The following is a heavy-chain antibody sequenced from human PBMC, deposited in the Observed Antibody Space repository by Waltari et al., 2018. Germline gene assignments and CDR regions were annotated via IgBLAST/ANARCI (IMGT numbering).Heavy chain of an antibody. CDR2: ISGSGDST. V-gene: IGHV3-23*01. CDR3: AKGQLWFYYMDV. J-gene: IGHJ6*03. Sequence: EVQLLESGGGLVQPGGSLRVSCAATGFKLSSYAMSWVRQAPGKGLEWVSAISGSGDSTYYADSVRGRFTISRDNSKNTLYLQMNSLRAEDTAVYYCAKGQLWFYYMDVWGKGTTVTISS. CDR1: GFKLSSYA. D-gene: IGHD5-18*01.